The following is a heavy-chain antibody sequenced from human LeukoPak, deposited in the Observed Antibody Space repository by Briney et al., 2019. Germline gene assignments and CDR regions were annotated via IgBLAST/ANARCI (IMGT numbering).Heavy chain of an antibody. Sequence: NPSETLSLTCTVSGGSISSGDYYWSWIRQPPGKGLEWIGYIYYSGSTYYNPSLKSRVTISVDTSKNQFSLKLSSVTAADTAVYYCARATTVPRGYNWFDPWGQGTLVTVSS. V-gene: IGHV4-30-4*01. CDR3: ARATTVPRGYNWFDP. D-gene: IGHD4-17*01. CDR1: GGSISSGDYY. J-gene: IGHJ5*02. CDR2: IYYSGST.